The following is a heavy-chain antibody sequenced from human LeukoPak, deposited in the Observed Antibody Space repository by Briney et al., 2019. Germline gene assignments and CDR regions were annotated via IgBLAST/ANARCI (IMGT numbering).Heavy chain of an antibody. Sequence: SETLSLTCAVSGDSISSINWWSWVRQPPGKGLEWVGEIYHSGSTNYNPSLKSRVTISVDKSKNQFSLRLSSVTAADTAVYYCARDRNGDYPNHFDYWGQGTLVTVSS. D-gene: IGHD4-17*01. CDR3: ARDRNGDYPNHFDY. V-gene: IGHV4-4*02. CDR2: IYHSGST. CDR1: GDSISSINW. J-gene: IGHJ4*02.